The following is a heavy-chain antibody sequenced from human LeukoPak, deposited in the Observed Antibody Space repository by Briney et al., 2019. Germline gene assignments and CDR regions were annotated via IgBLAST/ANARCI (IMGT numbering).Heavy chain of an antibody. V-gene: IGHV3-74*01. CDR2: INSDGSST. D-gene: IGHD7-27*01. Sequence: GGSLRLSCAVSGFTFSNHWMHWVRQVPGKGLVWVSRINSDGSSTSYADSVKGRFTISRDNAKNTLYLQMNSLRAEDTAVYYCVRNNWGPDYWGQGALVTVS. CDR3: VRNNWGPDY. CDR1: GFTFSNHW. J-gene: IGHJ4*02.